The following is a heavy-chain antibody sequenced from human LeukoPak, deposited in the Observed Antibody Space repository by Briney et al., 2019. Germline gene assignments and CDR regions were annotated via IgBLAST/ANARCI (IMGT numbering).Heavy chain of an antibody. Sequence: GGSLILSCAASGFTFSSYAMSWVRQAPGKGLEWVSAISGSGGSTYYADSVKGRFTISRDNSKNTLYLQMNSLRAEDTAVYYCAKDLRQWLVSYYFDYWGQGTLVTVSS. CDR1: GFTFSSYA. J-gene: IGHJ4*02. V-gene: IGHV3-23*01. D-gene: IGHD6-19*01. CDR2: ISGSGGST. CDR3: AKDLRQWLVSYYFDY.